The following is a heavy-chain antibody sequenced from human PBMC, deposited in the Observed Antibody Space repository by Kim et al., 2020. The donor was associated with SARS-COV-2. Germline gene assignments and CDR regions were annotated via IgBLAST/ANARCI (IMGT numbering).Heavy chain of an antibody. V-gene: IGHV3-33*01. D-gene: IGHD6-13*01. CDR2: IWYDGSNK. CDR1: GFTFSSYG. Sequence: GGSLRLSCAASGFTFSSYGMHWVRQAPGKGLEWVAVIWYDGSNKYYADSVKGRFTISRDNSKNTLYLQMNSLRAEDTAVYYCARDRRIAAAGVDYWGQGTLVTVSS. CDR3: ARDRRIAAAGVDY. J-gene: IGHJ4*02.